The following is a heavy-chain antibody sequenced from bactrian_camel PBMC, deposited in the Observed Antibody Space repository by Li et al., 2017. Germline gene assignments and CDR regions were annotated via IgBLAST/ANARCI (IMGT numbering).Heavy chain of an antibody. CDR3: AAEDGGSWYGRCADDFGY. V-gene: IGHV3S53*01. J-gene: IGHJ6*01. Sequence: HVQLVESGGDLVQPGGSLRLSCAHSRYTHITMGWFRQAPGKEREGVAAIDSDGSTSYADSVKGRFTISKDNAKNTLYLQMNSLKPEDTAMYYCAAEDGGSWYGRCADDFGYWGQGTQVTVS. CDR2: IDSDGST. D-gene: IGHD6*01. CDR1: RYTHIT.